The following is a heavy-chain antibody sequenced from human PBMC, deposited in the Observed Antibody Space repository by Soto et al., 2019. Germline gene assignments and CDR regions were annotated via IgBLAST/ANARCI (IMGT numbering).Heavy chain of an antibody. V-gene: IGHV4-39*01. J-gene: IGHJ5*02. CDR1: GDSIISSDFY. D-gene: IGHD3-3*02. CDR3: ARHSLALRKNNWFDP. CDR2: IFYLGSS. Sequence: SETLSLTCAVSGDSIISSDFYWGWVRQPPGKGLEWIGSIFYLGSSYYNPSLKSRVTMSVDTSKNQFSLRLRSVTAADTTLYFCARHSLALRKNNWFDPWGQGIMVTVSS.